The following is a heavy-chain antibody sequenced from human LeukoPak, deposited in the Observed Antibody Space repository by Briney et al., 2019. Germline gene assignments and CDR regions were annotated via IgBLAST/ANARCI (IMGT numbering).Heavy chain of an antibody. J-gene: IGHJ4*02. D-gene: IGHD6-6*01. CDR2: IKPDGSEK. CDR1: GFTFSSYS. V-gene: IGHV3-7*01. Sequence: GESLRLSCAASGFTFSSYSMNWVRQAPGKGLEWVANIKPDGSEKYYVDSVKGRFTISRDNARNSLYLQMNSLRAEDTAVYYCATKSVSIASRPFDYWGQGTLVTVSS. CDR3: ATKSVSIASRPFDY.